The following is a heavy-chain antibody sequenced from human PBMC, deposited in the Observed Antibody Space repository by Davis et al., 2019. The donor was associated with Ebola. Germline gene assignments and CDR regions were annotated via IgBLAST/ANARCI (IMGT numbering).Heavy chain of an antibody. CDR3: ARDEFDD. J-gene: IGHJ4*02. V-gene: IGHV1-3*01. Sequence: AASVKVSCKASGGTFSSYPIHWVXXXXXXXXXWRGCINAGNGNTEYSQKFQGRVTITRDTSASTAYMELSSLRSEDTAVYYCARDEFDDWGQGTLVTVSS. CDR2: INAGNGNT. CDR1: GGTFSSYP.